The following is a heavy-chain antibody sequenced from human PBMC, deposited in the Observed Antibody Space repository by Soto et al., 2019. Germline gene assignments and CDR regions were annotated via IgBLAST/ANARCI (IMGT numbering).Heavy chain of an antibody. CDR2: VSPTFRKS. J-gene: IGHJ6*02. V-gene: IGHV1-69*01. CDR3: ARVRYYGSGSYSPSGMDV. D-gene: IGHD3-10*01. CDR1: GVSFNNNG. Sequence: QVQLVQSGAEVMKPGSSVKVSCKTSGVSFNNNGISWVRQAPGHGLEWMGGVSPTFRKSNYARKVQGRISITAYASAGPVNIVLSILTSEITAQYYCARVRYYGSGSYSPSGMDVWGQGTTVNVSS.